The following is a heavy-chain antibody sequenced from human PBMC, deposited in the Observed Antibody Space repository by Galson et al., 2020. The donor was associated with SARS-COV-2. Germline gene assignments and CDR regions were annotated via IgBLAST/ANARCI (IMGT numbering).Heavy chain of an antibody. CDR2: ISSSGSTI. D-gene: IGHD2-21*01. Sequence: GESMKISCAASGFTFSSYEINWVRQAPGKGLEWGSYISSSGSTIYYADSEKGRFTISRDNTKNSLYLQMNSLRAEDTAVYYCAREVVVVSGRMDVWGQGTTLIVSS. V-gene: IGHV3-48*03. CDR3: AREVVVVSGRMDV. J-gene: IGHJ6*02. CDR1: GFTFSSYE.